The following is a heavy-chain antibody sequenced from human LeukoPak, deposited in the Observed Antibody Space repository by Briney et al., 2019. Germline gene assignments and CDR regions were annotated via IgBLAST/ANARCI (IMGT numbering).Heavy chain of an antibody. CDR2: INPNSGGT. D-gene: IGHD5-24*01. J-gene: IGHJ4*02. V-gene: IGHV1-2*06. CDR1: GYTFTGYY. CDR3: ARARRSRDGYNWDY. Sequence: GASVKVSCKASGYTFTGYYMHWVRQAPGQGLEWMGRINPNSGGTNYAQKFQGRVTMTRDTSISTAYMELSRLRSDDTAVYYCARARRSRDGYNWDYWGQGTLVTVSS.